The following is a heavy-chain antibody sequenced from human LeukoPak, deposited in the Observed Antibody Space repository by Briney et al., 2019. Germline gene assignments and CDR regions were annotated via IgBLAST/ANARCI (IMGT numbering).Heavy chain of an antibody. CDR2: IYIGSST. CDR3: GRGAAGTTMNG. CDR1: GVSLSNNY. V-gene: IGHV3-53*01. D-gene: IGHD1-1*01. J-gene: IGHJ4*02. Sequence: PGGTLRLSCAASGVSLSNNYMAWVRQAPGKRLEWGSFIYIGSSTYSADYVRGRFSISRDNTENTLFLQMNSVAAEDADVYYWGRGAAGTTMNGGGQGTLVTVTS.